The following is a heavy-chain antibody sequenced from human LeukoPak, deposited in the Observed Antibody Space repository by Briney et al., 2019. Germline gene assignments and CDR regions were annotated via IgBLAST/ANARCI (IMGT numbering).Heavy chain of an antibody. CDR3: ARELSYYDSSGYYNRHWYFDL. J-gene: IGHJ2*01. V-gene: IGHV4-30-2*01. CDR2: IYHGGST. Sequence: PSQTLSLTCAVSGGSISSGGYSWSWIRQPPGKGLEWIGYIYHGGSTNYNSSLKNRVTISVDTSKNQFSLKLSSVTAADTAVYYCARELSYYDSSGYYNRHWYFDLWGRGTLVTVSS. D-gene: IGHD3-22*01. CDR1: GGSISSGGYS.